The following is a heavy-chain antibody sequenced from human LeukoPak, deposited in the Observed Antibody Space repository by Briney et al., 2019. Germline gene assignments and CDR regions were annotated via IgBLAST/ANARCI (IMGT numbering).Heavy chain of an antibody. Sequence: SQTLSLTCAISGDAVSSNTEAWNWIRQSPSRGLEWLGRTYYRSKWYNDYAVSVKSRISVNPDTSKNRFSLQLNSVTPEDTAVYYCARNGGRYYFAFDIWGQGTMVTVSS. J-gene: IGHJ3*02. D-gene: IGHD1-26*01. V-gene: IGHV6-1*01. CDR3: ARNGGRYYFAFDI. CDR1: GDAVSSNTEA. CDR2: TYYRSKWYN.